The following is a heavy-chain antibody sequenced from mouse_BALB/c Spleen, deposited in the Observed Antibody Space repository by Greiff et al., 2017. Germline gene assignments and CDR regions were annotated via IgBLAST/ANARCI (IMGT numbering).Heavy chain of an antibody. D-gene: IGHD3-3*01. CDR3: ARDLRDPFAY. CDR1: GFSLTSYG. Sequence: VKLQESGPGLVAPSQSLSITCTVSGFSLTSYGVHWVRQPPGKGLEWLGVIWAGGSTNYNSALMSRLSISKDNSKSQVFLKMNSLQTDDTAMYYCARDLRDPFAYWGQGTLVTVSA. V-gene: IGHV2-9*02. J-gene: IGHJ3*01. CDR2: IWAGGST.